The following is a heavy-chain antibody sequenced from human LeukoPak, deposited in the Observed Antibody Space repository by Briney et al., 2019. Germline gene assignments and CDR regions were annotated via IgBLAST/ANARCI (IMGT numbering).Heavy chain of an antibody. CDR2: IYYSGST. CDR1: GGSISSGGYY. V-gene: IGHV4-31*03. CDR3: ARGVGTRWFDP. Sequence: PSQTLSLTCTVSGGSISSGGYYWSWLRQHPGKGLEWIGYIYYSGSTYYNPSLKSRVTISVDTSKNQFSLKLSSVTAADTAVYYCARGVGTRWFDPWGQGTLVTVSS. D-gene: IGHD2-15*01. J-gene: IGHJ5*02.